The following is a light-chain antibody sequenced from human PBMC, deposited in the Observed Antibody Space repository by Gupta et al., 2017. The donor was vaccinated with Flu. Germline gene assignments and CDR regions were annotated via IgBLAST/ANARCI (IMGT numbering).Light chain of an antibody. V-gene: IGLV1-40*01. CDR2: DKS. J-gene: IGLJ3*02. Sequence: SNIEPGSNIKWDQQVPGTAPKLLIYDKSNRHSGVPKRVAGSNSGTSASLAITGLQAEDEDDYYCQSYDSSLSVRVFGKGTKVTVL. CDR3: QSYDSSLSVRV. CDR1: SNIEPGSN.